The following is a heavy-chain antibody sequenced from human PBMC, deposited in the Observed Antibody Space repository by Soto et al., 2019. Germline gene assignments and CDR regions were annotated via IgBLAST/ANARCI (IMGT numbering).Heavy chain of an antibody. V-gene: IGHV4-4*02. D-gene: IGHD2-2*01. J-gene: IGHJ5*02. Sequence: SETLSLTCAVSGVSISSSNWWTWVRHPPGKGLEWIGEISHSGTTYYNPSLKSRVDISIDRSKNQFSLKLSSVTAADTAVYYCARVRAGCSATSCYLDPWGQGTLVTVSS. CDR3: ARVRAGCSATSCYLDP. CDR1: GVSISSSNW. CDR2: ISHSGTT.